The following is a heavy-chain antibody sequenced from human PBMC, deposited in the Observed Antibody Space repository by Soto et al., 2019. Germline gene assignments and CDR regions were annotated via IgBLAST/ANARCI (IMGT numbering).Heavy chain of an antibody. CDR3: AKGTDEMKLDFDY. Sequence: EVQLVESGGGLVQPGRSLRLSCAASGFTFDDYAMHWVRQAPGKGLEWVSGISWNSGSIGYADSVKGRFTISRDNAKNSLYLQINSLRAEDTALYYCAKGTDEMKLDFDYWGQGTLVTVSS. CDR2: ISWNSGSI. V-gene: IGHV3-9*01. J-gene: IGHJ4*02. CDR1: GFTFDDYA. D-gene: IGHD1-7*01.